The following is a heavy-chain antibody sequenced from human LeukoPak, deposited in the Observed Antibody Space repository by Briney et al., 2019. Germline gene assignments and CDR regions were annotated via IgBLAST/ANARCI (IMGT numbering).Heavy chain of an antibody. J-gene: IGHJ4*02. Sequence: SETLSLTCTVSGGSISSGGYSWSWIRQHPGKGLEWIAYIYYSGSTYYNPSLKSRVTISVDTSKNQFSLKLSSVTAADTAVYYCARDNSGVGDLYYWGQGTLVTVSS. CDR3: ARDNSGVGDLYY. D-gene: IGHD4-17*01. CDR2: IYYSGST. V-gene: IGHV4-31*03. CDR1: GGSISSGGYS.